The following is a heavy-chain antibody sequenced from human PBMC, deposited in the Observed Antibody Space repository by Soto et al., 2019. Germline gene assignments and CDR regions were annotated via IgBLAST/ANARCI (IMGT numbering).Heavy chain of an antibody. D-gene: IGHD5-18*01. J-gene: IGHJ4*02. Sequence: QITLKESGPTLVKPTQTLTLTCTFSGFSLSTSGVGVGWIRQPPGKALEWLALIYWDDDKRYSPSLKSRLTIXKXXSKNQVVLTMTNMDPVDTATYYCAHRPRSYDPFDYWGQGTLVTVSS. CDR1: GFSLSTSGVG. CDR3: AHRPRSYDPFDY. V-gene: IGHV2-5*02. CDR2: IYWDDDK.